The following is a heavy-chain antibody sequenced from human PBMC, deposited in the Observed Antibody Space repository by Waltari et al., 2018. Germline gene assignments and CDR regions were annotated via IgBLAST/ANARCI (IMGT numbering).Heavy chain of an antibody. J-gene: IGHJ4*02. Sequence: QVQLQPWGAGLVKPSEPLSLTCTVSGGSISSTLWTWIRQSPGKGLEWIGNIDYTGSTKYNPSLRSRVTISVDTSKTQFSLRLSSVTAADTAVYYCARFVRGRYFDYWGQGSLATVSS. V-gene: IGHV4-59*01. CDR2: IDYTGST. CDR3: ARFVRGRYFDY. D-gene: IGHD6-6*01. CDR1: GGSISSTL.